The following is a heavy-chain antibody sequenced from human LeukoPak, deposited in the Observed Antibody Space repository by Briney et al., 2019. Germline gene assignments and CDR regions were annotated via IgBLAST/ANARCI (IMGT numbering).Heavy chain of an antibody. CDR1: DGSIRRSYFY. D-gene: IGHD1-1*01. Sequence: SETLSLTCTASDGSIRRSYFYWGWVRQPPGKGLEWIGFAYYTGNTFYKPSLKSRVTISVDSSKNQFSLGLASLTAADSAVYYCAQLERRTAFDIWGPGTMVVVSS. CDR2: AYYTGNT. V-gene: IGHV4-39*01. J-gene: IGHJ3*02. CDR3: AQLERRTAFDI.